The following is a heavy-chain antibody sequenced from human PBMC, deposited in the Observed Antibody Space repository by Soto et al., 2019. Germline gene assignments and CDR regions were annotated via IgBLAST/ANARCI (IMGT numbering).Heavy chain of an antibody. CDR1: GYTFTSYG. V-gene: IGHV1-18*04. D-gene: IGHD6-13*01. J-gene: IGHJ4*02. CDR2: ISAYNGNT. Sequence: ASVKVSCKASGYTFTSYGISWGRQAPGQGLEWMGWISAYNGNTNYAQKLQGRVTMTTDTSTSTAYRELRSLRSDDTAVYYCARVSSWPSFKFDYWGQGTLVTVSS. CDR3: ARVSSWPSFKFDY.